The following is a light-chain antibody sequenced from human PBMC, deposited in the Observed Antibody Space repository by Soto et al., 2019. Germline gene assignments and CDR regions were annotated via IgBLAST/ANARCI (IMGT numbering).Light chain of an antibody. J-gene: IGLJ1*01. Sequence: QCVLTQPASASGSAGQSVTISCTGTSSDVGGYNYVSWYQQHPGKAPKLMIYEVSKRPSGVPDRFSGSKSGNTASLTVSGLQAEDEADYYCSPYAGSNTYVFGTGTKVTVL. CDR1: SSDVGGYNY. V-gene: IGLV2-8*01. CDR3: SPYAGSNTYV. CDR2: EVS.